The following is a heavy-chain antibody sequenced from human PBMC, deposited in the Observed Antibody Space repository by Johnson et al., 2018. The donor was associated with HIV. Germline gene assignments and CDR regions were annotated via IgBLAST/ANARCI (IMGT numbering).Heavy chain of an antibody. CDR1: GFTFSNYA. V-gene: IGHV3-23*04. CDR3: ARDLGRPDAFDI. CDR2: ISVSGDST. Sequence: VQLVESGGELVRPGGSLTLSCAASGFTFSNYAMTWVRQSPGQGLEWVSTISVSGDSTYYADSVKGRFTISREKSKNTLYVQMNSLRVEDTAVYYCARDLGRPDAFDIWGQGTMVTVYS. D-gene: IGHD2-15*01. J-gene: IGHJ3*02.